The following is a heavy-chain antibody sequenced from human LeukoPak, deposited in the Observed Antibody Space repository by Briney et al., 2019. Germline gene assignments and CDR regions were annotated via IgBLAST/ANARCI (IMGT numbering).Heavy chain of an antibody. CDR3: ASLRYSGSRGGY. CDR2: ISYDGSNK. Sequence: GGSLRLSCAASGFTFSSYAMHWVRQAPGKGLEWVAVISYDGSNKYYADSVKGRFTISRDNSKNTLYLQMNSLRAEDTAVYYCASLRYSGSRGGYWGQGTLVIVSS. CDR1: GFTFSSYA. D-gene: IGHD1-26*01. J-gene: IGHJ4*02. V-gene: IGHV3-30-3*01.